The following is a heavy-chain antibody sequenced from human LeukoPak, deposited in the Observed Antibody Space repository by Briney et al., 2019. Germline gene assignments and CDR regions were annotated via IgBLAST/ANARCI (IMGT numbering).Heavy chain of an antibody. V-gene: IGHV3-7*01. D-gene: IGHD4-23*01. CDR1: GFTFSDYY. CDR2: IKQDGSEK. CDR3: AREVTPYY. Sequence: QSGGSLRLSCVASGFTFSDYYMGWVRQPPGKGLEWVANIKQDGSEKYYVDSVKGRFTISRDNAKNSLFLQMNSLRAEDTAVYYCAREVTPYYWGQGTLVTVSS. J-gene: IGHJ4*02.